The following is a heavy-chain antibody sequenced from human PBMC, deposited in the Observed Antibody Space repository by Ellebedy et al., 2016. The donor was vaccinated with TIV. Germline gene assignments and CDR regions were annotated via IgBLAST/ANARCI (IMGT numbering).Heavy chain of an antibody. D-gene: IGHD5-12*01. Sequence: AASVKVSCKASGYTFTGYYMHWVRQSPGQGLEWMGWINPNSGGTNYAQKFQGRVTMTRDTSISTAYMELSRLRSDDTAVYYCARDMPYSGYDPFDHWGQGTLVTVSS. J-gene: IGHJ4*02. CDR2: INPNSGGT. CDR1: GYTFTGYY. V-gene: IGHV1-2*02. CDR3: ARDMPYSGYDPFDH.